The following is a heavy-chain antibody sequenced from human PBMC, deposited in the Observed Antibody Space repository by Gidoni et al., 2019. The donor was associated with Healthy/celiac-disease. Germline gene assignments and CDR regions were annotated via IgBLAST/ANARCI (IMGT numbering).Heavy chain of an antibody. CDR1: GFTFSSYE. J-gene: IGHJ4*02. CDR2: ISSSGSTI. CDR3: ARVSSVAGTGFDY. Sequence: EVQLVESGGGLVQPGGSLRLSCAASGFTFSSYEMNWVRQAPGKGLEWVSYISSSGSTIYYADSVKGRFTISRDNAKNSLYLQMNSLRAEDTAVYYCARVSSVAGTGFDYWGQGTLVTVSS. D-gene: IGHD6-19*01. V-gene: IGHV3-48*03.